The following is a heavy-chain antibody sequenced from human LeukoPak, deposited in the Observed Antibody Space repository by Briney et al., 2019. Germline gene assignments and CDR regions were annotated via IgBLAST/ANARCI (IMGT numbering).Heavy chain of an antibody. D-gene: IGHD3-22*01. CDR3: ARVDGHADYYDSSGFLDY. J-gene: IGHJ4*02. V-gene: IGHV4-61*02. Sequence: PSETLSLTCTVSGGSISSGSYYWSWIRQPAGKGLEWIGRIYTSGSTNYNPSLKSRVTISVDTSKNQFSLKLSSVTAADTAVYYCARVDGHADYYDSSGFLDYWGQGTLVTVSS. CDR2: IYTSGST. CDR1: GGSISSGSYY.